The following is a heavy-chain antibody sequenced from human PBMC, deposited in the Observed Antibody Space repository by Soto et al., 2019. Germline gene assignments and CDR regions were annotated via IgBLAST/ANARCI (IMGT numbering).Heavy chain of an antibody. CDR2: IYYSGST. D-gene: IGHD6-6*01. J-gene: IGHJ4*02. V-gene: IGHV4-39*01. CDR3: ARLSYSSSSGVFFDY. CDR1: GGSISSSSYY. Sequence: SETLSLTCTVSGGSISSSSYYWGWIRQPPGKGLEWIGSIYYSGSTYYNPSLKSRVTISVDTSKNQFSLKLSSVTAADTAVYYCARLSYSSSSGVFFDYWGQGTLVTVSS.